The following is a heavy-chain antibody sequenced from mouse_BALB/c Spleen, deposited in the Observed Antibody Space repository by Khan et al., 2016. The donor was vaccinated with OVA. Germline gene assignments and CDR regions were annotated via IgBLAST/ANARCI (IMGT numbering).Heavy chain of an antibody. CDR2: VSTGGSYT. V-gene: IGHV5-6*01. D-gene: IGHD1-1*01. CDR1: GFTFSTYG. Sequence: EVELVESGGDLVKPGGSLKLSCAASGFTFSTYGMSRVRQAPDKRLEWVATVSTGGSYTSYPDSVKGRFPISRDNAKTTLYLQMSGLRSEDTAMFYCTRLAYYYDSEGFAYWGQGTLVTVSA. CDR3: TRLAYYYDSEGFAY. J-gene: IGHJ3*01.